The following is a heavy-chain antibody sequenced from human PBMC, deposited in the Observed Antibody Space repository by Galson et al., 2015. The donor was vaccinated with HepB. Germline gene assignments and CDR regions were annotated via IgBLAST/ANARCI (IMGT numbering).Heavy chain of an antibody. V-gene: IGHV3-23*01. CDR1: GFTFSSYA. CDR2: ISGSGGST. J-gene: IGHJ4*02. Sequence: SLRLSCAASGFTFSSYAMSWVRQAPGKGLEWVSAISGSGGSTYYADSVKGRFTISRDNSKNTLYLQMNSLRAEDTAVYYCAKDAVSPYYGSGSFDYWGQGTLVTVSS. CDR3: AKDAVSPYYGSGSFDY. D-gene: IGHD3-10*01.